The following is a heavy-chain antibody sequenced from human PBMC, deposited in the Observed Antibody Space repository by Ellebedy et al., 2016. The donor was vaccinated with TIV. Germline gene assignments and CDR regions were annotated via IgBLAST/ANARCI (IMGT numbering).Heavy chain of an antibody. CDR2: IYHSGTT. V-gene: IGHV4-4*02. CDR3: ASSATVHYIHY. D-gene: IGHD3-10*02. J-gene: IGHJ4*02. CDR1: GGSISGSSW. Sequence: MPGGSLRLSCAVSGGSISGSSWWSWVRQPPGKGLEWIGEIYHSGTTNYNPSLKSRATISVDRSNHQFSLRLSSVTAADTAVYYCASSATVHYIHYWGQGTPVTVSS.